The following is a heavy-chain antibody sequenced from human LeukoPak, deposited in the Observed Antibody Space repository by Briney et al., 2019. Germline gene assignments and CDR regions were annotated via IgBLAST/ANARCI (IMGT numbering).Heavy chain of an antibody. CDR1: GFTFSSYW. D-gene: IGHD1-14*01. Sequence: GGSLRLSCAASGFTFSSYWMHWVRQVPGKGLVWVARINPGGSSITYADSVKGRFTISRDNAKNTLYLQMDSLRAEDTGVYYCARSNQADDCWGQGTLVTVSS. J-gene: IGHJ4*02. V-gene: IGHV3-74*01. CDR2: INPGGSSI. CDR3: ARSNQADDC.